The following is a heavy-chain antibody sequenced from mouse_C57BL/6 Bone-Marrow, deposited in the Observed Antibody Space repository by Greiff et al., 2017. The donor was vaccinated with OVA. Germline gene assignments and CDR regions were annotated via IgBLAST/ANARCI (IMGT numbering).Heavy chain of an antibody. J-gene: IGHJ3*01. Sequence: VQLQQPGAELVKPGASVKLSCKASGYTFTSYWMHWVKQRPGRGLEWIGRIDPNSGGTKYNEKFKSKATLTVDKPSSTAYMQLSSLTSEDSAVYYCAREGCYYGYDWFAYWGQGTLVTVSA. CDR2: IDPNSGGT. V-gene: IGHV1-72*01. CDR3: AREGCYYGYDWFAY. CDR1: GYTFTSYW. D-gene: IGHD2-2*01.